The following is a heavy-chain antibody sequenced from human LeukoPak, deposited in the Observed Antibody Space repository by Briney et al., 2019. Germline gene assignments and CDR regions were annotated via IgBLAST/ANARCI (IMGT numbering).Heavy chain of an antibody. CDR2: IGGDDST. V-gene: IGHV3-NL1*01. D-gene: IGHD1-26*01. CDR3: AKDSHSGYFDY. CDR1: GFTFSTYG. J-gene: IGHJ4*02. Sequence: GGSLRLSCAASGFTFSTYGMHWVRQAPGKGLEWVSGIGGDDSTYYADSLEGRFTISRDTSKNTLFLQINNLRAGDTAVYYCAKDSHSGYFDYWGQGTLVTVSS.